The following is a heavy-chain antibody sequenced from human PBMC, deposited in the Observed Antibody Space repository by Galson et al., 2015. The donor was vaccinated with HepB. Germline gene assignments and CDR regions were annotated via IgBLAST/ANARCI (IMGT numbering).Heavy chain of an antibody. CDR3: ARLTVGATFDY. D-gene: IGHD1-26*01. V-gene: IGHV4-39*01. CDR1: GGSISSSTYY. J-gene: IGHJ4*02. CDR2: IYYSGGT. Sequence: SETLSLTCTVSGGSISSSTYYWGWIRQPPGKGLEWIGSIYYSGGTYYNPSLKSRVTISVDTSKNQFSLKLSSVTAADTAVYYCARLTVGATFDYRGQGTLLTVSS.